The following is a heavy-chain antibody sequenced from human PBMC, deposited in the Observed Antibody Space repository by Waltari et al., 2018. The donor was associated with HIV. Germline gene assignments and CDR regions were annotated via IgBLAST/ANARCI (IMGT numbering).Heavy chain of an antibody. Sequence: QVQLVESGGGVVQPGRSLRLSCAAPGFPFSRFGMHWVRQAPGKGLEWVAVISYDGSNKYYADSVKGRFTISRDNSKNTLYLQMNSLRAEDTAVYYCAKPAAMASYGMDVWGQGTTVTVSS. CDR3: AKPAAMASYGMDV. CDR2: ISYDGSNK. V-gene: IGHV3-30*18. CDR1: GFPFSRFG. D-gene: IGHD5-18*01. J-gene: IGHJ6*02.